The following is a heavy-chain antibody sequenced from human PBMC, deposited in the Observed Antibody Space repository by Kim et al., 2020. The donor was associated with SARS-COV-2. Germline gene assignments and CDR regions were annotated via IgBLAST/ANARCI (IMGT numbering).Heavy chain of an antibody. CDR1: GFIFSSYT. CDR2: ISSSSGTI. V-gene: IGHV3-48*02. CDR3: AREYSGSYYGLDY. Sequence: GGSLRLSCAASGFIFSSYTMNWVRQAPGKGLEWLSYISSSSGTIYYADSVRGRFTISRDNAKNSLYLQMHSLRDEDTAVYYCAREYSGSYYGLDYWGQGTLVTVSS. J-gene: IGHJ4*02. D-gene: IGHD1-26*01.